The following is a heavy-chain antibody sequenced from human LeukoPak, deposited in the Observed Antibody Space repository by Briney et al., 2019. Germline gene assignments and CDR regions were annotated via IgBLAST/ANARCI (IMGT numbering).Heavy chain of an antibody. CDR1: GLTVTSKY. V-gene: IGHV3-66*01. CDR3: ATIVSDSSGWYHFDH. J-gene: IGHJ4*02. D-gene: IGHD6-19*01. Sequence: GGSLRLSCAASGLTVTSKYMAWVRQAPGKGLEWVSFINSGGTTNYADSVKGRFIISRDYSKNTLYLQMSSLRAEDTAVYYCATIVSDSSGWYHFDHWGQGALVTVSS. CDR2: INSGGTT.